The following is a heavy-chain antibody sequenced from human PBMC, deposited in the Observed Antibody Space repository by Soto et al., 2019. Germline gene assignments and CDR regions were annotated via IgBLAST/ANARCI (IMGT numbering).Heavy chain of an antibody. CDR1: GGSFSGYY. CDR2: INHSGIT. V-gene: IGHV4-34*01. D-gene: IGHD3-10*01. Sequence: QVQLQQWGAGLLKPSETLSLTCVVNGGSFSGYYWSWVRQPPGKGLEWIGEINHSGITDSSPSLKSRVTISVDASRSEFSLNLTSVTADDTAVYYCARGRSSVPDRRGISYYGLDVCGQGTTVTVS. CDR3: ARGRSSVPDRRGISYYGLDV. J-gene: IGHJ6*02.